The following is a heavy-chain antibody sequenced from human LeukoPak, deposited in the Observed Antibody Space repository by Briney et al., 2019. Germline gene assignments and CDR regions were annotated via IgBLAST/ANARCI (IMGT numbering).Heavy chain of an antibody. D-gene: IGHD1-26*01. CDR3: ARTQSQSGSYRYYFGY. J-gene: IGHJ4*02. V-gene: IGHV4-61*08. CDR1: GGSVGSAGYY. CDR2: IYYIRNT. Sequence: SETLSLTCTVSGGSVGSAGYYWSWIRQPPGGGLEWIGYIYYIRNTNYNPSLKSRVTMSLDPSKNQFSLKLNSVTTADTAVYYCARTQSQSGSYRYYFGYWGQGTLVTVSS.